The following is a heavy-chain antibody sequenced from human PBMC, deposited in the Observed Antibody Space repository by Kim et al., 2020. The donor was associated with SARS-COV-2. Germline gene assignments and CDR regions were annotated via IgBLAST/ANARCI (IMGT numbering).Heavy chain of an antibody. D-gene: IGHD6-13*01. Sequence: SVKVSCKASGGTFSSYAISWVRQAPGQGLEWMGRIIPILGIANYAQKFQGRVTITADKSTSTAYMELSSLRSEDTAVYYCARDAPGIAAAGTRWFDPWGQGTLVTVSS. J-gene: IGHJ5*02. CDR2: IIPILGIA. CDR1: GGTFSSYA. CDR3: ARDAPGIAAAGTRWFDP. V-gene: IGHV1-69*04.